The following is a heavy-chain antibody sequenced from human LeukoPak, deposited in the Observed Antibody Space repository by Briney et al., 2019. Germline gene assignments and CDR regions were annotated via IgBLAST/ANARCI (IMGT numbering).Heavy chain of an antibody. D-gene: IGHD2-2*01. Sequence: GASVKVSCKASGYTFTSYAMNWVRQAPGQGLEWMGWINTNTGNPMYAQGFTGRFVFSLDTSVSTAYLQISSLKAEDTAVYYCARDPSKLAYCSSTSCPNDAFDIWGQGTMVTVSS. CDR1: GYTFTSYA. CDR3: ARDPSKLAYCSSTSCPNDAFDI. V-gene: IGHV7-4-1*02. J-gene: IGHJ3*02. CDR2: INTNTGNP.